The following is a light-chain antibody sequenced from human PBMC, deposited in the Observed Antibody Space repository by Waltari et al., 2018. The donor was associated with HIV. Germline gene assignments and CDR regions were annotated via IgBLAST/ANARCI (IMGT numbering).Light chain of an antibody. CDR1: SSDVGSYNL. CDR3: AAWDDSLHGVV. V-gene: IGLV2-23*02. CDR2: EVI. J-gene: IGLJ2*01. Sequence: QSALTQPASVSGSPGQSITISCTGTSSDVGSYNLVSWYQQHPGKAPKLMIYEVIKRPAGVSNRFSGSKSGNGASLTISGRQAEDEADYYCAAWDDSLHGVVFGGGTKLTVL.